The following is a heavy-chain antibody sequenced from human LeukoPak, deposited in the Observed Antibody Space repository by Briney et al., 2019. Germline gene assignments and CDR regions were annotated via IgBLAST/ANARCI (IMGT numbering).Heavy chain of an antibody. CDR1: GFTSSSYG. V-gene: IGHV3-23*01. CDR2: ISGSGGST. D-gene: IGHD3-22*01. Sequence: GGSLRLSCAASGFTSSSYGMSWVRQAPGKGLEWVSGISGSGGSTYYADSVKGRFTISRDSSKSTLYLQMNSLRTEDTAVYYCAKRGYYDSSGYYGPFDYWGQGTLVTVSS. CDR3: AKRGYYDSSGYYGPFDY. J-gene: IGHJ4*02.